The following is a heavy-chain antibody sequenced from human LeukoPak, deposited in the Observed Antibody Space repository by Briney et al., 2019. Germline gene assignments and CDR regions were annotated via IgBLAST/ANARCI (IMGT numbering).Heavy chain of an antibody. CDR3: AIDLTSGFDY. CDR1: GGSISSSSYY. J-gene: IGHJ4*02. D-gene: IGHD3-10*01. V-gene: IGHV4-39*01. Sequence: MASETLSLTCTVSGGSISSSSYYWGWIRQPPGKGLEWIESIYYSGSTYYNPSLKSRVTISVDTSKNQFSLKLSSVTAADTAVYYCAIDLTSGFDYWGQGTLVTVSS. CDR2: IYYSGST.